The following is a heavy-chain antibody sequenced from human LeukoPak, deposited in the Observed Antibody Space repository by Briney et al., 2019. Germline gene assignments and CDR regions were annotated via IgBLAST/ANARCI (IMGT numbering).Heavy chain of an antibody. D-gene: IGHD1-26*01. CDR1: GYTFTSYA. CDR3: ARDAGSYLNYYYYYGMDV. CDR2: INTNTGNP. J-gene: IGHJ6*02. V-gene: IGHV7-4-1*02. Sequence: ASVKVSCKASGYTFTSYAMNWVRQAPGQGLEWMGWINTNTGNPTYAQGFTGRFVFSLDTPVSTAYLQISSLEAEDTAVYYCARDAGSYLNYYYYYGMDVWGQGTTVTVSS.